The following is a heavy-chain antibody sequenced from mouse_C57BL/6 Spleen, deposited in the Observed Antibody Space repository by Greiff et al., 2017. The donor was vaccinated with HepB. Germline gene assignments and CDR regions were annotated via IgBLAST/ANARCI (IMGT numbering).Heavy chain of an antibody. CDR2: INPNNGGT. CDR3: ARPTGTYFDY. J-gene: IGHJ2*01. V-gene: IGHV1-22*01. Sequence: EVKLVESGPELVKPGASVKMSCKASGYTFTDYNMHWVKQSHGKSLEWIGYINPNNGGTSYNQKFKGKATLTVNKSSSTAYRVLRSLTSEDSAVYDCARPTGTYFDYWGQGTTVTVSS. D-gene: IGHD4-1*02. CDR1: GYTFTDYN.